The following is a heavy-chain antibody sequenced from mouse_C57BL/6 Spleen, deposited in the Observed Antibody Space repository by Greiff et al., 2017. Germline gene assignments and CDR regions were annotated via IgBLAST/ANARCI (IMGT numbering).Heavy chain of an antibody. Sequence: VQVVESGPGLVQPSQSLSITCTVSGFSLTSYGVHWVRQSPGKGLEWLGVIWSGGSTDYNAAFISRLSISKDNSKSQVFFKMNSLQADDTAIYYCAREGLITTLVAYPYFDYWGQGTTLTVSS. CDR1: GFSLTSYG. D-gene: IGHD1-1*01. CDR2: IWSGGST. J-gene: IGHJ2*01. V-gene: IGHV2-2*01. CDR3: AREGLITTLVAYPYFDY.